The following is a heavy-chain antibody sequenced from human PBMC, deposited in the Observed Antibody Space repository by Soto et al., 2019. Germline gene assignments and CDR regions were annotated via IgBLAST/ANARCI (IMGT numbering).Heavy chain of an antibody. CDR2: ISGSGTIT. D-gene: IGHD2-15*01. CDR1: GFPFSSRA. CDR3: XEXARYXSGAXCRA. V-gene: IGHV3-23*01. J-gene: IGHJ5*02. Sequence: EVQLLXSGGGLVQPGGSLRLSCAASGFPFSSRAMSWVRQAPGKGLEWVSAISGSGTITYYADSVKGRFTXSXXXSKXXXXXXXXXXXXXXXXXXXXXEXARYXSGAXCRAWGQGTLVTVSS.